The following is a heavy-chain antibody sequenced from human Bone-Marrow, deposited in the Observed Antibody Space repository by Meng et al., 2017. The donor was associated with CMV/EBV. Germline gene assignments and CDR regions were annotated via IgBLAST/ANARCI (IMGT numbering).Heavy chain of an antibody. V-gene: IGHV3-74*01. CDR3: AREDTSTWPPFHY. CDR2: INSDGSGT. J-gene: IGHJ4*02. CDR1: GFTFSTYW. Sequence: CAASGFTFSTYWMHWVRQAPGKGLVWVSRINSDGSGTTYADSVKGRFTISRDNAKNTLYLQMNSLRADDTAVYYCAREDTSTWPPFHYWGQGTLVTVSS. D-gene: IGHD6-13*01.